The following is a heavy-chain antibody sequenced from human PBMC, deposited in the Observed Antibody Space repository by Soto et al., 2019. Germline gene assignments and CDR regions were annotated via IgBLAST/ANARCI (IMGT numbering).Heavy chain of an antibody. V-gene: IGHV3-64*01. CDR1: GFTFSSYA. D-gene: IGHD3-10*01. CDR3: ARVGGSGSYYYYYMDV. CDR2: ISSNGGST. Sequence: GGSLRLSCAASGFTFSSYAMSWVRQAPGKGLEYVSAISSNGGSTYYANSVKGRFTISRDNSKNTLYLQMGSLRAEDMAVYYCARVGGSGSYYYYYMDVWGKGTTVTVSS. J-gene: IGHJ6*03.